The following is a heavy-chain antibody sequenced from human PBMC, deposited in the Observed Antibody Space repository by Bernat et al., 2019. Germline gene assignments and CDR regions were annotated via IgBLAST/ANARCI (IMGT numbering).Heavy chain of an antibody. Sequence: VQLVQSGAEVKKPGESLKISCKGSGYSFTSYWIGWVRQMPGKGLEWMGIIYPGNADTRYGQSFRGEVTISADKSSSTAYLQWSSLKASDTAMYYCARWDSSGWYPLDYWGQGTLVTVSS. CDR1: GYSFTSYW. CDR3: ARWDSSGWYPLDY. CDR2: IYPGNADT. D-gene: IGHD6-19*01. V-gene: IGHV5-51*01. J-gene: IGHJ4*02.